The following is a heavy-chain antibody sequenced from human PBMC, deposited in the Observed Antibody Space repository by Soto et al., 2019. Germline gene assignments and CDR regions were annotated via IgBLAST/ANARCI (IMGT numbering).Heavy chain of an antibody. V-gene: IGHV4-59*01. CDR1: GGSISSYY. CDR3: ARTGTTIRLYYFDY. D-gene: IGHD1-7*01. CDR2: IYYSGST. Sequence: SETLSLTCTVSGGSISSYYWSWIRQPPGMGLEWIGYIYYSGSTNYNPSLKSRVTISVDTSKNQFSLKLSSVTAADTAVYYCARTGTTIRLYYFDYWGQGTLVTVSS. J-gene: IGHJ4*02.